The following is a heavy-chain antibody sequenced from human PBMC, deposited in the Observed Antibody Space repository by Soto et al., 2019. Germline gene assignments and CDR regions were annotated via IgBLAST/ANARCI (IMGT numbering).Heavy chain of an antibody. CDR1: GYTFTGYY. CDR3: ARAASSSSDYYYYMDV. CDR2: INPNSGGT. D-gene: IGHD6-6*01. J-gene: IGHJ6*03. Sequence: ASLKVSCKASGYTFTGYYMHWVRQAPGQGLEWMGWINPNSGGTNYAQKFQGWVTMTRDTSISTAYMELSRLRSDDTAVYYCARAASSSSDYYYYMDVWGKGTTVTVSS. V-gene: IGHV1-2*04.